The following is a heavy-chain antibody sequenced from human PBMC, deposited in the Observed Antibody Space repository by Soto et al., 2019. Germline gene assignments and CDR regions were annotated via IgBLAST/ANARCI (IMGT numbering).Heavy chain of an antibody. Sequence: SQTLSLTCAITGDSVSSNSAGWSWVRQSPTRGLEWLGRTYYRSKWYYEYAVSVRGRITINPDTSKNQYSLQLNSVTPEDTAVYFCARGEQYSGRIFDYWGQGTLVTVSS. CDR1: GDSVSSNSAG. V-gene: IGHV6-1*01. D-gene: IGHD1-26*01. J-gene: IGHJ4*01. CDR3: ARGEQYSGRIFDY. CDR2: TYYRSKWYY.